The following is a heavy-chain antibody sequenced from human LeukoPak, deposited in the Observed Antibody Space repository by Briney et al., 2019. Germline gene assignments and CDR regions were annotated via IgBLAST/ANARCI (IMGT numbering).Heavy chain of an antibody. CDR1: GYSFINYW. CDR3: ARVSSGSYWKLDY. CDR2: IYPGDSDT. V-gene: IGHV5-51*01. D-gene: IGHD1-26*01. J-gene: IGHJ4*02. Sequence: GESLKISCKGSGYSFINYWIGWVRQMPGKGLEWMGIIYPGDSDTRYSPSFQGQVTISADKSIGTAYLQWSSLKASDTAMYYCARVSSGSYWKLDYWGQGTLVTVSS.